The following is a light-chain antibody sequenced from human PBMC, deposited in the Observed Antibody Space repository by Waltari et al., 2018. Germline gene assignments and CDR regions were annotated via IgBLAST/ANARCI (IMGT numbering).Light chain of an antibody. CDR2: GAS. CDR3: QQYDSIVLT. V-gene: IGKV3-20*01. J-gene: IGKJ4*01. CDR1: QSVSNNF. Sequence: EIVWTQSPGTLSLSQGERATLPCRASQSVSNNFLNWYQQKPGKAPRLLIYGASSMATGIPDRFSGSGSGTDFTLTISRLEPEDFAVYYCQQYDSIVLTFGGGTKVEI.